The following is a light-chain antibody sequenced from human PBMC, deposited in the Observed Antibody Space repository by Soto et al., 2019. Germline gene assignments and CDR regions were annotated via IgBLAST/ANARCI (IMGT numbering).Light chain of an antibody. V-gene: IGKV1-8*01. J-gene: IGKJ1*01. CDR3: LQYYSYPPT. CDR2: AAS. CDR1: QCNSSY. Sequence: ALRLTQSPSSFSASTGDRVTITCRASQCNSSYLAWYQQKPGKAPKPLSYAASTLQSGFPSWFSGSGSGTDFTLPISCRQSEDFATYYCLQYYSYPPTVGQGTKV.